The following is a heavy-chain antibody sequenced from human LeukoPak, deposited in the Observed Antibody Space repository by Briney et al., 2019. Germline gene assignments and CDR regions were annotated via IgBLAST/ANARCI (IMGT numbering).Heavy chain of an antibody. Sequence: QAGGSLGLSCAASGFTFDDYAMPWVRQAPGKGLEWVSGISWNSGNIGYADSVKGRFTISRDNAKNSLYLQMNSLRAEDTALYYCTKAPRYFDWLTDWGQGTLVTVSS. J-gene: IGHJ4*02. CDR1: GFTFDDYA. V-gene: IGHV3-9*01. CDR2: ISWNSGNI. D-gene: IGHD3-9*01. CDR3: TKAPRYFDWLTD.